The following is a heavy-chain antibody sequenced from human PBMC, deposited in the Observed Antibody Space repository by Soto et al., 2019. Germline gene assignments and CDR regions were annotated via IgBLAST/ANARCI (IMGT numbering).Heavy chain of an antibody. CDR1: GFPFSSFG. J-gene: IGHJ4*02. CDR3: ARYQPDSGGYSDS. V-gene: IGHV3-33*01. D-gene: IGHD2-15*01. Sequence: AGSLRLSCEASGFPFSSFGIHWVRQALRKGLEWVAIIGNVGSNESYADSGIGGYTNTRDNTKNKVSLQVGNLSSDDTAECCVARYQPDSGGYSDSWGQGTLVTVSS. CDR2: IGNVGSNE.